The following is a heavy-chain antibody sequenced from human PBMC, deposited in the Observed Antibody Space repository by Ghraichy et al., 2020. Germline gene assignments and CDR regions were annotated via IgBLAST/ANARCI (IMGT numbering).Heavy chain of an antibody. D-gene: IGHD4-17*01. CDR2: ISGSGGST. CDR1: GFTFSSYA. CDR3: AKVDTVTSGYYYYYGMDV. J-gene: IGHJ6*02. Sequence: ETLSLTCAASGFTFSSYAMSWVRQAPGKGLEWVSAISGSGGSTYYADSVKGRFTISRDNSKNTLYLQMNSLRAEDTAVYYCAKVDTVTSGYYYYYGMDVWGQGTTVTVSS. V-gene: IGHV3-23*01.